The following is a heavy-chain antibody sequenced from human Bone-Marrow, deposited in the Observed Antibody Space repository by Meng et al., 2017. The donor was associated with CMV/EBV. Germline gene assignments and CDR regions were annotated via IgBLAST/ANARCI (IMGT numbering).Heavy chain of an antibody. CDR1: GYTFSDYF. Sequence: ASVKVSCKASGYTFSDYFLHWVRQAPGQGLEWMGWINPKSGVTNYAQRFQDRVTMTTDTSIRTVYMDLSRLTSDDTAIFYCARDLGVGAAGYWGQGPRVTGSS. D-gene: IGHD3-3*01. CDR2: INPKSGVT. CDR3: ARDLGVGAAGY. J-gene: IGHJ4*01. V-gene: IGHV1-2*02.